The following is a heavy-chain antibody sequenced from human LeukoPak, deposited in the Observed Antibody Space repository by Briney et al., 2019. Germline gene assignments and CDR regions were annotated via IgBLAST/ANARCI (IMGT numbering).Heavy chain of an antibody. CDR2: ISSNGGST. CDR1: GFTFSSYA. CDR3: ARDLSGSYYYYFDY. V-gene: IGHV3-64*04. J-gene: IGHJ4*02. D-gene: IGHD3-10*01. Sequence: GGSLRLSCSASGFTFSSYAIHWVRQAPGKGLEYVSTISSNGGSTYYADSVKGRFTISRDNSKNTLYLQMNSLRAEDTAVYYCARDLSGSYYYYFDYWGQGTLVTVSS.